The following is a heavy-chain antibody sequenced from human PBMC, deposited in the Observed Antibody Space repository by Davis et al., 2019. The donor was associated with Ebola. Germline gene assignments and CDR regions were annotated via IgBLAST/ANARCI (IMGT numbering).Heavy chain of an antibody. CDR3: ARGIAAAGWGVWY. CDR1: GGSISSSSYY. D-gene: IGHD6-13*01. V-gene: IGHV4-39*01. J-gene: IGHJ4*02. Sequence: PSKTLSLTCTVSGGSISSSSYYWGWIRQPPGKGLEWIGSIYYSGSTYYNPSLKSRVTISVDTSKNQFSLKLSSVTAADTAVYYCARGIAAAGWGVWYWGQGTLVTVSS. CDR2: IYYSGST.